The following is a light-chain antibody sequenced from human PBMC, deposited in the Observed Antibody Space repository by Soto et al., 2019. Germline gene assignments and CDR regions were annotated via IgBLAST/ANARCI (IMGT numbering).Light chain of an antibody. CDR1: QSVSSSY. V-gene: IGKV3D-20*01. CDR2: EAS. Sequence: EIVLTQCPATLSLSPGERATLSCGASQSVSSSYFAWYQQKPGLAPRLLIYEASSRATAIPDRFSGSGSGTDFTLTISRLDPEDFAVYYCPQYGSSLTFGQGTRLAIK. CDR3: PQYGSSLT. J-gene: IGKJ5*01.